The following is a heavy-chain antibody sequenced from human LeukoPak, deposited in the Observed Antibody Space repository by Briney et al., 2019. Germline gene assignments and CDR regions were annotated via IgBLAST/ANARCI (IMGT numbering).Heavy chain of an antibody. CDR2: IRQDGSEK. D-gene: IGHD3-22*01. CDR1: GFTFRSDW. J-gene: IGHJ4*02. V-gene: IGHV3-7*02. CDR3: VKGSSYYYDSSGYYFEY. Sequence: TGGSLRLSCAASGFTFRSDWMSWVRQAPGKGLEWVASIRQDGSEKYYVDSVKGRFTISRDNAKNSLHLQMSSLRAEDTAVYYCVKGSSYYYDSSGYYFEYWGQGTLVTVSS.